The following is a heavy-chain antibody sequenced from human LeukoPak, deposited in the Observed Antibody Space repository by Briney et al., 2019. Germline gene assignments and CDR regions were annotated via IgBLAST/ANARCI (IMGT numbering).Heavy chain of an antibody. V-gene: IGHV3-48*03. D-gene: IGHD3-10*01. CDR3: ARDFGYF. CDR1: VFTFSNYK. J-gene: IGHJ4*02. CDR2: ISSSCSII. Sequence: GGSLRLSCAASVFTFSNYKMNWVREAPGKGLEWVSYISSSCSIIYYSDSVKGRFTISRDNAKNSLYLQMNSLRAEDTAVYYCARDFGYFWGQGTLVTVSS.